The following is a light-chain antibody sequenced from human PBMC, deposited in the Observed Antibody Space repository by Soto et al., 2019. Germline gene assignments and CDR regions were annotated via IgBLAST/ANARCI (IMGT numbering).Light chain of an antibody. V-gene: IGKV3-11*01. Sequence: EIVLTPPPATLSWSPGERATLSCKASQSVSSYLAWYQQKPGQAPRLLIYDASNRATGIPARFSGSGSGTDFTLTSSSLEPEDFAVYYCQQRSNWRGTFGPGTKVDIK. CDR1: QSVSSY. J-gene: IGKJ3*01. CDR3: QQRSNWRGT. CDR2: DAS.